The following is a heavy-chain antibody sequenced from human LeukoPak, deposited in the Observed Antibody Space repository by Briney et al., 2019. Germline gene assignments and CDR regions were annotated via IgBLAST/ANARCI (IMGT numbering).Heavy chain of an antibody. Sequence: GGTLRLSRAASGFTFSSYGMSWVRQAPGKGLEWVANIKQDGSEKYYVDSVKGRFTISRDNAKNSLYLQMNSLRAEDTAVYYCARDCDSSSWYEAFDIWGQGTMVTVSS. D-gene: IGHD6-13*01. V-gene: IGHV3-7*01. CDR2: IKQDGSEK. CDR1: GFTFSSYG. J-gene: IGHJ3*02. CDR3: ARDCDSSSWYEAFDI.